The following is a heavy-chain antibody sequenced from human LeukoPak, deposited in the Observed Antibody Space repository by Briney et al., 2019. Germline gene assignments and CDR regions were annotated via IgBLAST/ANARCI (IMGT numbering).Heavy chain of an antibody. CDR3: AKAYGDHVWSAFDI. CDR2: ISSSGSGT. V-gene: IGHV3-23*01. Sequence: GGSLRLSCAASGFTFSTYAMSWVRQAPGKGLEWVSAISSSGSGTYYADSVKGRFTISRDDSKNTLYLQMNSLRAEDTAVYYCAKAYGDHVWSAFDIWGQGTMVTVSS. CDR1: GFTFSTYA. J-gene: IGHJ3*02. D-gene: IGHD4-17*01.